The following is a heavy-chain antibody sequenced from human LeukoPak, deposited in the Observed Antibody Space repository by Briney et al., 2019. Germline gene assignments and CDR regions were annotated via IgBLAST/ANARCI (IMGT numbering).Heavy chain of an antibody. V-gene: IGHV3-9*01. J-gene: IGHJ4*02. D-gene: IGHD2-15*01. Sequence: PGRSLRLSCAASGFTFDDYAVHWVRHAPGKGLEWVSGISWNSGNIGYADSVKGRFTISRDNAKNSLYLQMNSLRAEDTALYYCAKDLSKLGYCSGGSCYSLGSFDYWGQGTLVTVSS. CDR3: AKDLSKLGYCSGGSCYSLGSFDY. CDR1: GFTFDDYA. CDR2: ISWNSGNI.